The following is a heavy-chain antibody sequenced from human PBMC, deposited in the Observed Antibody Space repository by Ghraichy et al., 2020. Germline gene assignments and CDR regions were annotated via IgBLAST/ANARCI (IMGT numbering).Heavy chain of an antibody. J-gene: IGHJ6*03. Sequence: SETLSLTCTVSGGSISSSSYYWGWIRQPPGKGLEWIRSIYYSGSTYYNPSLKSRVTISVDTSKNQFSLKLSSVTAADTAVYYCARHFPETYYYYYYMDVWGKGTTVTVSS. CDR1: GGSISSSSYY. CDR2: IYYSGST. V-gene: IGHV4-39*01. CDR3: ARHFPETYYYYYYMDV.